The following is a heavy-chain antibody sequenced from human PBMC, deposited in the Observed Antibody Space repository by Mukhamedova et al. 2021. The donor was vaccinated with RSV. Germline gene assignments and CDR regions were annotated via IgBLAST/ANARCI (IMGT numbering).Heavy chain of an antibody. V-gene: IGHV3-49*02. D-gene: IGHD3-16*01. J-gene: IGHJ2*01. CDR3: SRHWGTGWYFDL. Sequence: GRFTISRDDSKSIAYLQMNSLKTEDTAVYYCSRHWGTGWYFDLWGRGTLVIVSS.